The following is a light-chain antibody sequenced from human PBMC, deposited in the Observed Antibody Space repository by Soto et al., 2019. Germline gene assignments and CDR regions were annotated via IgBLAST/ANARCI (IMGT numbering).Light chain of an antibody. CDR3: GTGEDSLVSYV. CDR2: DND. Sequence: QSVLTPPPSVSAAPGQRVTIACYGTSTNIGDNYVSWYQHLPGTAPKLVVYDNDRRPSELPGRFSGSKSGTSATLVITGLQTGDEADYYCGTGEDSLVSYVFGTGTKVTVL. J-gene: IGLJ1*01. CDR1: STNIGDNY. V-gene: IGLV1-51*01.